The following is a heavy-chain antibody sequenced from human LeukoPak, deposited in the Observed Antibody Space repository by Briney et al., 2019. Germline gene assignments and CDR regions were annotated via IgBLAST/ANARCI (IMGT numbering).Heavy chain of an antibody. J-gene: IGHJ4*02. CDR1: GFTFSIYA. CDR2: IHGSSTFI. V-gene: IGHV3-48*01. CDR3: VRWNGLTDY. D-gene: IGHD1-1*01. Sequence: RGSLRLSCAASGFTFSIYAMNWIRRAPGKGLEWVSYIHGSSTFISYADSVKGRFTISRDNAKNSLYLQMNSLKVEDTAVYYCVRWNGLTDYWGQGTLVTVSS.